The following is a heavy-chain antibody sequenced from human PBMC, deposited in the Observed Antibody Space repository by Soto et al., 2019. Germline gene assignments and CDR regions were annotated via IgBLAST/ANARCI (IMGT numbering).Heavy chain of an antibody. Sequence: SDTLSLTCTVSGGSVSSYYWCWIRQAAGKGLEWIGRIYTSGSTNYNPSLNSRVTMSVDTSKNQFSLKLRSVTAADTAVYYCARYGGETTAGGAAAFDISGHGAMVT. CDR3: ARYGGETTAGGAAAFDI. CDR2: IYTSGST. V-gene: IGHV4-4*07. CDR1: GGSVSSYY. J-gene: IGHJ3*02. D-gene: IGHD4-17*01.